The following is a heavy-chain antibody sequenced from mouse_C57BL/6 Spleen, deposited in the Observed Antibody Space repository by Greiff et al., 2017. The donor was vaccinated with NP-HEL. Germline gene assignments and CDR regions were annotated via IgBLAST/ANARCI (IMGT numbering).Heavy chain of an antibody. J-gene: IGHJ4*01. CDR2: IHPNSGST. Sequence: QVQLKQPGAELVKPGASVKLSCKASGYTFTSYWMHWVKQRPGQGLEWIGMIHPNSGSTNYNEKFKSKATLTVDKSSSTAYMQLSSLTSEDSAVYYCAREGGYDEYYYAMDYWGQGTSVTVSS. V-gene: IGHV1-64*01. D-gene: IGHD2-2*01. CDR3: AREGGYDEYYYAMDY. CDR1: GYTFTSYW.